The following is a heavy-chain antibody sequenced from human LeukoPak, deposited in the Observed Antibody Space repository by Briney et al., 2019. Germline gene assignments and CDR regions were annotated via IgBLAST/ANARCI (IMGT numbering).Heavy chain of an antibody. CDR1: GGTFSSYV. CDR2: IIPIFGTA. D-gene: IGHD2-2*01. CDR3: VRALLRYCSSTSCYWFDP. V-gene: IGHV1-69*13. Sequence: GASVKVSCTASGGTFSSYVINWVRQAPGQGLEWMGGIIPIFGTANYAQKFQGRVTITADESTGTAYMELSSLRSEDTAMYYCVRALLRYCSSTSCYWFDPWGQGTLVTVSS. J-gene: IGHJ5*02.